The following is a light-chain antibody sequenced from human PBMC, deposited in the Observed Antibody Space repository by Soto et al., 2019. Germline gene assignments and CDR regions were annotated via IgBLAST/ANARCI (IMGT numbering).Light chain of an antibody. CDR3: AAWDDSLKGVV. V-gene: IGLV1-44*01. J-gene: IGLJ2*01. Sequence: QSAVTQPPSASGTPGQRVSISCSGSSSNIGSNTVNWYQQLPGTAPKLLIYSNNQRPSGVPDRFSGSKSGTSASLAISGLQSEDEADYYCAAWDDSLKGVVFGGGTKLTVL. CDR2: SNN. CDR1: SSNIGSNT.